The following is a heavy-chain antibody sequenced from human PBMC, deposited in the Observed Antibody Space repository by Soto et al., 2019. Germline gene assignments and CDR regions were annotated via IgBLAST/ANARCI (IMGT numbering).Heavy chain of an antibody. CDR3: ARSSSCWGDV. J-gene: IGHJ6*04. CDR2: IFSNDEK. D-gene: IGHD6-19*01. Sequence: QLTLKESGPVLVKPTETLTLTCTVSGFSLSNARMGVRWIRHPPGKTLQWLAHIFSNDEKSYSTSPKSRLTISKDTSKSQVVLTMTNMDPVDTATYYCARSSSCWGDVGGRGTTVAVAA. CDR1: GFSLSNARMG. V-gene: IGHV2-26*01.